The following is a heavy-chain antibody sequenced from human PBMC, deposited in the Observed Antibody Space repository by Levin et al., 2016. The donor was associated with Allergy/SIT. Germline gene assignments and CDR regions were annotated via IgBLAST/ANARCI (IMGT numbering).Heavy chain of an antibody. D-gene: IGHD4-11*01. V-gene: IGHV4-39*01. Sequence: RQAPGKGLEWIGSIYYSGSTYYNPSLKSRVTISVDTSKNQFSLKLSSVTAADTAVYYCARQSTVTTSYYMDVWGKGTTVTVSS. CDR3: ARQSTVTTSYYMDV. J-gene: IGHJ6*03. CDR2: IYYSGST.